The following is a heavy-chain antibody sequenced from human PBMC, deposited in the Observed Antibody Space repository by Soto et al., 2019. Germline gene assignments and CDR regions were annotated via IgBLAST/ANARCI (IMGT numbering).Heavy chain of an antibody. CDR2: IYHSGST. D-gene: IGHD4-17*01. Sequence: SETLSLTCAVSGYSISSGYSWGWIRQPPGKGLEWIGSIYHSGSTYYNPSLKSRVTISVDTSKNQCSLKVSSVTAADTAVYYCARASGTTVTTNFDYWGQGTLVTVSS. J-gene: IGHJ4*02. CDR1: GYSISSGYS. V-gene: IGHV4-38-2*01. CDR3: ARASGTTVTTNFDY.